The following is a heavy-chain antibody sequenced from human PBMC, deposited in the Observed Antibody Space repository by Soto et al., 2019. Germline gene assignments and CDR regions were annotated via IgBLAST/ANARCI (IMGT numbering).Heavy chain of an antibody. CDR2: ISGGGART. Sequence: GGSLRLSCAASGFTFSNYAMSWVRQAPGKGLEWVSAISGGGARTYYADSVKGRFTISRDNSKNMLYLQMNSLRADDTAVYYCAKQYPASGKCKYCCYFWGQGTLVTVSS. CDR1: GFTFSNYA. J-gene: IGHJ4*02. D-gene: IGHD2-15*01. V-gene: IGHV3-23*01. CDR3: AKQYPASGKCKYCCYF.